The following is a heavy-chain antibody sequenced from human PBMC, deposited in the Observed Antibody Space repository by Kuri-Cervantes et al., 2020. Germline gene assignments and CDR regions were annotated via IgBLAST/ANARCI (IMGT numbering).Heavy chain of an antibody. V-gene: IGHV2-5*02. CDR3: AHRQDDFWSGYYGANYYFDY. CDR1: GFSLSTSGVG. CDR2: ISWDDDK. Sequence: SGPTLVKPTQTLTLTCTFSGFSLSTSGVGVGWIRQPPGKALEWLALISWDDDKRYSPSLKSRLTITKDTSKNRVVLTMTNMDPVDTATYYCAHRQDDFWSGYYGANYYFDYWGQGTLVTVSS. D-gene: IGHD3-3*01. J-gene: IGHJ4*02.